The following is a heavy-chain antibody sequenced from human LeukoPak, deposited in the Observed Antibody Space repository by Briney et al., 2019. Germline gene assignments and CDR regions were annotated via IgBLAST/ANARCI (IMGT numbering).Heavy chain of an antibody. CDR2: IYYSGST. J-gene: IGHJ4*02. CDR1: GGSISSSSYY. D-gene: IGHD2-15*01. Sequence: SETLSLTCTVSGGSISSSSYYWGWIRQPPGKGLEWIGSIYYSGSTYYNPSLKSRVTISVDTSKNQFSLKLSSVTAADTAVYYCASTRGIVGRRGGGPDLVVLDYWGQGTLVTVSS. CDR3: ASTRGIVGRRGGGPDLVVLDY. V-gene: IGHV4-39*07.